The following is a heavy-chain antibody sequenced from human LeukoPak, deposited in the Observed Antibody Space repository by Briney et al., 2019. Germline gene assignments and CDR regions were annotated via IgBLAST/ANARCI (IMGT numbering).Heavy chain of an antibody. Sequence: GGSLRLSCAASGFSFSSYSMNWVRQAPGKGLEWVSSITLSSDYIHYADSVRGRFTISRDNAQSSLFLQMNSLRAEDTAVYYCARDLNFLFSGQGVDSWGQGTLVTVSS. CDR1: GFSFSSYS. CDR2: ITLSSDYI. CDR3: ARDLNFLFSGQGVDS. D-gene: IGHD3-10*01. V-gene: IGHV3-21*01. J-gene: IGHJ4*02.